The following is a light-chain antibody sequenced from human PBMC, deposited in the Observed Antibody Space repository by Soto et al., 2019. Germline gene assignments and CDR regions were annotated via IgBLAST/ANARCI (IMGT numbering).Light chain of an antibody. J-gene: IGKJ1*01. CDR3: QKYTQWPPA. Sequence: EIVMTQSPGTLSVSPGERATLSCRASQSISSNLAWYQQKPGQAPRLLIYDSSTRATGIPARFSGSGSGTEFTLTISSLQSEDFAVYYCQKYTQWPPAFGQGTKVEIK. V-gene: IGKV3-15*01. CDR1: QSISSN. CDR2: DSS.